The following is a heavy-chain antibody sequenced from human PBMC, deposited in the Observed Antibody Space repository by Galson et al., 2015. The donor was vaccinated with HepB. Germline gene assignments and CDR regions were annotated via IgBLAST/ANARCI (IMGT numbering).Heavy chain of an antibody. CDR1: GFTFSSYA. CDR3: ARRTGEGDDAFDF. CDR2: ISGSGGST. V-gene: IGHV3-23*01. Sequence: SLRLSCAASGFTFSSYAMSWVRQAPGKGLEWVSAISGSGGSTYYADSVKGRFTIPRENSKTTVYLQLNSLRAEDTAVYYCARRTGEGDDAFDFWGQGTMVTVSS. J-gene: IGHJ3*01. D-gene: IGHD7-27*01.